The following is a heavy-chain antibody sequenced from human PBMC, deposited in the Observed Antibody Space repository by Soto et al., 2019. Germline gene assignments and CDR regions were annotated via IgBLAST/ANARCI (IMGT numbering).Heavy chain of an antibody. Sequence: SETLSLTCSVSGGSIRGNSYYWGWIRQPPGKGLEWIGSIYNSGNTYYNPSLKSRVTISVDTSKNQFSLKLGSVTAADTAVYYCARREDYWGQGTLVTVSS. V-gene: IGHV4-39*01. CDR1: GGSIRGNSYY. CDR3: ARREDY. CDR2: IYNSGNT. J-gene: IGHJ4*02.